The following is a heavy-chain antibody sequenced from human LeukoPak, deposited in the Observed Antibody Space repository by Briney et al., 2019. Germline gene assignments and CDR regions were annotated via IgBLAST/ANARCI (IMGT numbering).Heavy chain of an antibody. CDR3: AKVPNYDFWSGYFRGGYYFDY. D-gene: IGHD3-3*01. V-gene: IGHV3-48*01. J-gene: IGHJ4*02. Sequence: GGSLRLSCAASGFTFSSYSMNWVRQAPGKGLEWVSYIRSSSRTIYYADSVKGRFTISRDNSKNTLYLQMNSLRAEDTAVYYCAKVPNYDFWSGYFRGGYYFDYWGQGTLVTVSS. CDR2: IRSSSRTI. CDR1: GFTFSSYS.